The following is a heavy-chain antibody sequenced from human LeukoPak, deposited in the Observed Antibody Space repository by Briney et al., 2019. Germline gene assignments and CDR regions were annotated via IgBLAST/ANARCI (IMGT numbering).Heavy chain of an antibody. D-gene: IGHD1/OR15-1a*01. CDR1: GGSFSGYY. CDR2: INHSGST. V-gene: IGHV4-34*01. CDR3: ARGNRARLDY. Sequence: SETLSLTCAVYGGSFSGYYWSCIRQPPGKGLEWIGEINHSGSTNYNPSLKSRGTISVDTSKNQFSLKLSSVTAADTAVYYCARGNRARLDYWGQGTLVTVSS. J-gene: IGHJ4*02.